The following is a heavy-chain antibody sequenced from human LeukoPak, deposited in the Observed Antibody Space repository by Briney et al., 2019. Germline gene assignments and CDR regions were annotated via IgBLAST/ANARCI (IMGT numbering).Heavy chain of an antibody. CDR2: INHSGGT. Sequence: SETLSLTCAVYGGSFSGYYWSWIRQPPGKGLEWIGEINHSGGTNYNPSLKSRVTISVDTSKNQFSLKLSSVTAADTAVYYCARGIVAGNWFDPWGQGTLVTVSS. V-gene: IGHV4-34*01. CDR1: GGSFSGYY. D-gene: IGHD1-26*01. J-gene: IGHJ5*02. CDR3: ARGIVAGNWFDP.